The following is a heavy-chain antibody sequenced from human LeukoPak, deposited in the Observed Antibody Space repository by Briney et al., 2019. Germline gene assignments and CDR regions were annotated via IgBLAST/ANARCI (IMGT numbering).Heavy chain of an antibody. Sequence: TGGSLRLSCAASGFTFSSYGMHWVRQAPGKGLEWVAFIRYDGSNKYYADSVRGRFTISRDNSKSTLSLQMNSLRAEDTAIYYCATYRQVLLPFKSWGQGTLVTVSS. CDR1: GFTFSSYG. CDR2: IRYDGSNK. J-gene: IGHJ5*02. D-gene: IGHD2-8*02. CDR3: ATYRQVLLPFKS. V-gene: IGHV3-30*02.